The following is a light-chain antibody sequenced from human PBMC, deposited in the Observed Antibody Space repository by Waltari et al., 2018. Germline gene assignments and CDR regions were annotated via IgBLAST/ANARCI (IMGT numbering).Light chain of an antibody. CDR2: EAS. CDR1: QGISSY. CDR3: QQSYSTPWT. J-gene: IGKJ1*01. Sequence: IQLTQSPSSLSASVGDRVTSTCRASQGISSYLGCYQQKPGRAPKLLIYEASNLYSGVPSRFSGSGSGTDFTLTISSLQPEDFATYFCQQSYSTPWTFGQGTKVEIK. V-gene: IGKV1-39*01.